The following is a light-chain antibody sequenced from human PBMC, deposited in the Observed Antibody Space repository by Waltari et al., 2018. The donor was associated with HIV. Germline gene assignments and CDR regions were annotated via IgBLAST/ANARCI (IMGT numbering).Light chain of an antibody. CDR3: QQDYGDPPT. CDR1: RILHYDDKHS. J-gene: IGKJ2*01. Sequence: DIILPQSPDSLAVLLGGPATINCHSSRILHYDDKHSIAWSQQRVGQPPTLLIRLPSTREACVPDRFTGSGSETDFALTISGLQAQGAAVYVCQQDYGDPPTFGQGTKVEI. V-gene: IGKV4-1*01. CDR2: LPS.